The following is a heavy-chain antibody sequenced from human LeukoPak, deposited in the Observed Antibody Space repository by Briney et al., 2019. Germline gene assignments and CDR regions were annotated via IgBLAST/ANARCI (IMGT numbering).Heavy chain of an antibody. V-gene: IGHV3-11*01. D-gene: IGHD2/OR15-2a*01. Sequence: NPGGSLRLSCAASGFTFSDYYMSWIRQAPGRGLAWVSYISSSSSTIHYADSLKGRSTISRDNAKNSLYLQMNSLRAEDTAVYYCARPLLGDFYYYGMDVWGQGTTVTVSS. CDR1: GFTFSDYY. CDR3: ARPLLGDFYYYGMDV. CDR2: ISSSSSTI. J-gene: IGHJ6*02.